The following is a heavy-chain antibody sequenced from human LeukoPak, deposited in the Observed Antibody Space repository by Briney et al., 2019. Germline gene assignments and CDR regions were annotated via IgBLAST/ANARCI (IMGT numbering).Heavy chain of an antibody. Sequence: SESLSLTCTVSGGSISSSSYYWGWIRQPPGKGLEWIGNIYYSGSTYYNPSLKSRVTISVDTSKKQLSLRLSSVTAADTAVYYCAKEAPTDYAFDIWGQGTMVTVS. J-gene: IGHJ3*02. CDR3: AKEAPTDYAFDI. D-gene: IGHD3/OR15-3a*01. CDR2: IYYSGST. V-gene: IGHV4-39*07. CDR1: GGSISSSSYY.